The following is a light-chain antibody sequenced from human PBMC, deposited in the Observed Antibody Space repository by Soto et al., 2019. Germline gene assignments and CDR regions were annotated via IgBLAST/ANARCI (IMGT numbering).Light chain of an antibody. CDR2: EVN. CDR3: SSYTSSITPYV. Sequence: QSALTQPASVSGSPGQSITISCTGTSSDIGGYNHVSWYQQHPGKAPKLMIYEVNNRPSGVSNRFSGSKSGNTASLTISGLQAEDEADYYCSSYTSSITPYVFAAGTKVTVL. CDR1: SSDIGGYNH. V-gene: IGLV2-14*01. J-gene: IGLJ1*01.